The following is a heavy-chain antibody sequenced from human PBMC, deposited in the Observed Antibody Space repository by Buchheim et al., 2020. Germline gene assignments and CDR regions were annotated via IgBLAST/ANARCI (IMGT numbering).Heavy chain of an antibody. CDR2: ISSSSSYI. V-gene: IGHV3-21*01. Sequence: EVQLVESGGGLVKPGGSLRLSCAASGFTFSSYSMNWVRQAPGKGLEWVSSISSSSSYIYYADSVKGRFTILRDNAKNSLYLQMNSLRAEDTAVYYCARDEEGAGIPLGYFDYWGQGTL. D-gene: IGHD1-1*01. CDR3: ARDEEGAGIPLGYFDY. J-gene: IGHJ4*02. CDR1: GFTFSSYS.